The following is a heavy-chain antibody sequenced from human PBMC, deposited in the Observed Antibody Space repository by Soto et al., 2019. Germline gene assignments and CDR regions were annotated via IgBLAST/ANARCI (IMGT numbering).Heavy chain of an antibody. CDR3: AKGVPGIAVAGTGYFQH. V-gene: IGHV3-23*01. Sequence: GGSLSLSCAASGFTFSSYAMSWVRQAPGKGLEWVSAISAGGGSTYYADSVKGRFTISRDNSKNTLYLQMNSLRAEDTAVYYCAKGVPGIAVAGTGYFQHWGQGTLVTVSS. CDR1: GFTFSSYA. CDR2: ISAGGGST. J-gene: IGHJ1*01. D-gene: IGHD6-19*01.